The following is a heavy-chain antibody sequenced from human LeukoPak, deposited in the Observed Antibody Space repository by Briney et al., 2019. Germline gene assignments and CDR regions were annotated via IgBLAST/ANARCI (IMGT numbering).Heavy chain of an antibody. V-gene: IGHV3-53*01. CDR2: IYSGGST. J-gene: IGHJ3*02. CDR3: ARDHSEAFDI. CDR1: GFTFSSYW. D-gene: IGHD2-21*01. Sequence: AGGSLRLSCAASGFTFSSYWMHWVRQAPGKGLEWVSVIYSGGSTYYADSVKGRFTISRDNSKNTLYLQMNSLRAEDTAVYYCARDHSEAFDIWGQGTMVTVSS.